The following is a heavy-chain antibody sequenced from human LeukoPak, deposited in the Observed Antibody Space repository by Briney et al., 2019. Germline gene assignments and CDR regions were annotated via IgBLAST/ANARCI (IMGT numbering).Heavy chain of an antibody. V-gene: IGHV3-30*03. CDR3: ARDLSYCSSTSCYYFDY. D-gene: IGHD2-2*01. CDR1: GFTFRTYA. J-gene: IGHJ4*02. CDR2: MSHDGVKI. Sequence: GGSLRLSCAASGFTFRTYAMHWVRQAPGKGLEWVAFMSHDGVKIFHADSVKGRFTISRDNSKNTLYLQVNSLRAEDTAVYYCARDLSYCSSTSCYYFDYWGQGTLVTVSS.